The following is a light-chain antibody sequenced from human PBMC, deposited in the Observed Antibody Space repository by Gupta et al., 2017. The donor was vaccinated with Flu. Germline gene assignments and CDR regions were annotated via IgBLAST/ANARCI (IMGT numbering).Light chain of an antibody. CDR2: KAV. V-gene: IGKV2-30*01. CDR1: QRLVYSDGNTY. Sequence: CRASQRLVYSDGNTYSNWCQQTPGQPPRRLIYKAVNRAAVVPNRFSGRSAANDSTLEISIVEADDVVVYYCKQGTHCPYTFGHGTKLEIK. CDR3: KQGTHCPYT. J-gene: IGKJ2*01.